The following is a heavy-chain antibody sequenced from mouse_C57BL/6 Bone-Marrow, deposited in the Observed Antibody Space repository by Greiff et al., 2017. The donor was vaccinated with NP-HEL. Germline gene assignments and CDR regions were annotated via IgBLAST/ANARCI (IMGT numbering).Heavy chain of an antibody. CDR1: GLNIKDDY. CDR2: IDPENGDT. CDR3: ITGGPFAY. J-gene: IGHJ3*01. V-gene: IGHV14-4*01. D-gene: IGHD1-1*02. Sequence: VQLKQSGAELVRPGASVKLSCTASGLNIKDDYMHWVKQRPEQGLEWIGWIDPENGDTEYATKFQGKATITADTSSNTAYLQLSSLTSEDTAVYYCITGGPFAYWGQGTLVTVSA.